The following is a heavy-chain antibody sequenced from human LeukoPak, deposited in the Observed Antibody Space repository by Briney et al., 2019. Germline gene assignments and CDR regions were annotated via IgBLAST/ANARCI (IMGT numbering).Heavy chain of an antibody. CDR2: INHSGST. Sequence: PSETLSLTCAVYGGSFSGYYWSWIRQPPGKGLEWIGEINHSGSTNYNLSLKSRVTISVDTSKNQFSLKLSSVTAADTAVYYCARGRPRDTAMVNTTAIFDYWGQGTLVTVSS. CDR1: GGSFSGYY. J-gene: IGHJ4*02. V-gene: IGHV4-34*01. CDR3: ARGRPRDTAMVNTTAIFDY. D-gene: IGHD5-18*01.